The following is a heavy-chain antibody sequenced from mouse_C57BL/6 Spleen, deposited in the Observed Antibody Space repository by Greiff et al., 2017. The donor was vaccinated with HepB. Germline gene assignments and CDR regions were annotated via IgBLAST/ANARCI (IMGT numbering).Heavy chain of an antibody. D-gene: IGHD1-1*01. CDR3: ARDTTVVGGDYFDY. CDR2: IYPRSGNT. CDR1: GYTFPSYS. J-gene: IGHJ2*01. Sequence: QVQLQQSGAELARPGASVKLSCKASGYTFPSYSISWVKQRTGQGLEWIGEIYPRSGNTYYNEKFKGKATLTADKSSSTAYMELRSLTSEDSAVYFCARDTTVVGGDYFDYGGQGTTLTVSS. V-gene: IGHV1-81*01.